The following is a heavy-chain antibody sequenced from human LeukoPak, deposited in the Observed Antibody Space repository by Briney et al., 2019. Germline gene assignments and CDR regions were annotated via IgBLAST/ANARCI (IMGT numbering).Heavy chain of an antibody. CDR1: GCTFSSYE. D-gene: IGHD3-3*01. CDR2: ISSSGSTI. Sequence: GGSLRLSCAASGCTFSSYEMDWVRQAPGKGLEWVSYISSSGSTIYYADSVKGRFTISRDNAKNSLYLQMNSLRAEDTAVYYCARDSGEGYYTVWGQGTLVTVSS. CDR3: ARDSGEGYYTV. V-gene: IGHV3-48*03. J-gene: IGHJ4*02.